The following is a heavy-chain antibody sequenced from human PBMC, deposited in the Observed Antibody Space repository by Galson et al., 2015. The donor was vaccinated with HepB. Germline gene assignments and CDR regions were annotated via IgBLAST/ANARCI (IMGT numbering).Heavy chain of an antibody. V-gene: IGHV3-30*18. J-gene: IGHJ6*03. CDR3: AKEPRNYYYYHMDV. CDR1: GFSFSSFG. Sequence: SLRLSCAASGFSFSSFGMHWVRQAPGQGLEWVAVISYDANNKYYADSVKGRFTISRDNSKNTLYLQMNSLRAEDTAVYYCAKEPRNYYYYHMDVWGKGTTVSVSS. CDR2: ISYDANNK. D-gene: IGHD6-6*01.